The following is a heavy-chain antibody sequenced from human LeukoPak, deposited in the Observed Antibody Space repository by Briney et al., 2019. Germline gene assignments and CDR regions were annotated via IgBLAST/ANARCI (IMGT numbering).Heavy chain of an antibody. Sequence: PGRSLRLSCAASGFTFSRYWMSWVRQAPGKELEWVGNIKQDGSAKYYVDSVKGRFTISRDNAKNSLYLQMNSLRAEDTAVYYYARGDYYDTSGFFIDAFDIWGQGTMVTVSS. CDR2: IKQDGSAK. D-gene: IGHD3-22*01. J-gene: IGHJ3*02. CDR1: GFTFSRYW. V-gene: IGHV3-7*04. CDR3: ARGDYYDTSGFFIDAFDI.